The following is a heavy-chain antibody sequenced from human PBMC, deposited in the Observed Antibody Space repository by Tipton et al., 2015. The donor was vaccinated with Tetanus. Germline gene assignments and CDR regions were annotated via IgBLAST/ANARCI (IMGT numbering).Heavy chain of an antibody. CDR1: GDSISSSEYY. CDR3: ARDPSGGVRYFDY. CDR2: VSYSGTT. J-gene: IGHJ4*02. Sequence: TLSLTCTVSGDSISSSEYYWGWIRQPPGEGLEWIGSVSYSGTTIFNPSLKSRITISGDTSKNQFSLKLSSMTAADTAVYYCARDPSGGVRYFDYWGQGTLVTVSS. D-gene: IGHD2-8*01. V-gene: IGHV4-39*07.